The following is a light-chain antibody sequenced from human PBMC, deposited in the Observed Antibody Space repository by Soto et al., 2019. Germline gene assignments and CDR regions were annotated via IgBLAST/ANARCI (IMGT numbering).Light chain of an antibody. CDR2: KAS. CDR3: QQYNSYPYT. Sequence: IQMTQSPFTLSASVGDRVTITFRASQSISSWLAWYQQKPGKAPKLLIYKASSLESGVPSRFSGSGSGTEFTLTISSLQPDDFATYYCQQYNSYPYTFGQ. J-gene: IGKJ2*01. CDR1: QSISSW. V-gene: IGKV1-5*03.